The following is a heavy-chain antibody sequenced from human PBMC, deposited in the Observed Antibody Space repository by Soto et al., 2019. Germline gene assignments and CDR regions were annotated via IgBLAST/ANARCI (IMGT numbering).Heavy chain of an antibody. CDR3: AKDLSNRSDFWSGYYYYFYGMDV. D-gene: IGHD3-3*01. Sequence: GSLRLSCAASGFTFSSYAMSWVRQAPGKGLEWVSAISGSGGSTYYADSVKGRFTISRDNSKNTLYLQMNSLRAEDTAVYYCAKDLSNRSDFWSGYYYYFYGMDVRGQGPTVPASS. J-gene: IGHJ6*02. V-gene: IGHV3-23*01. CDR1: GFTFSSYA. CDR2: ISGSGGST.